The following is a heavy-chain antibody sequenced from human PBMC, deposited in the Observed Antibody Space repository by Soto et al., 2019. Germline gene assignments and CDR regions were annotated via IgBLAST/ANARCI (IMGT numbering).Heavy chain of an antibody. D-gene: IGHD2-2*01. V-gene: IGHV3-9*01. CDR1: GFTFDDYA. J-gene: IGHJ4*02. CDR2: ISWNSGSI. Sequence: EVQLVESGGGLVQPGRSLRLSCAASGFTFDDYAMHWVRQAPGKGLEWVSGISWNSGSIGYADSVKGRFTISRDNAKNSLYLQMNSLRAEDTALYYCAKGGRYQLLSAGDYWGQGTLVTVSS. CDR3: AKGGRYQLLSAGDY.